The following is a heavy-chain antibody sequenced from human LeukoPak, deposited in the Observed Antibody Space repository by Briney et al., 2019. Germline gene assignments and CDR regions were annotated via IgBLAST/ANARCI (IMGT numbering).Heavy chain of an antibody. CDR3: ARDTDCSSTSCYPFWFDP. CDR2: IKQDGSEK. D-gene: IGHD2-2*01. J-gene: IGHJ5*02. CDR1: GFTFSSYW. V-gene: IGHV3-7*01. Sequence: GGSLRLFCAASGFTFSSYWMSWVRQAPGKGLEWVANIKQDGSEKYYVDSVKGRFTISRDNAKNSLYLQMNSLRAEDTAVYYCARDTDCSSTSCYPFWFDPWGQGTLVTVSS.